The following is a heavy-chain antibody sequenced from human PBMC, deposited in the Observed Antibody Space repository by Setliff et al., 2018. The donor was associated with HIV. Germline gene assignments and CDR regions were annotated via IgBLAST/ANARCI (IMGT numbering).Heavy chain of an antibody. D-gene: IGHD6-13*01. CDR3: ARHDYVGFSTNWYFDL. V-gene: IGHV4-34*01. CDR2: IYFSGTT. Sequence: SETLSLTCAVYGGSFSGYYWSWIRQPPGKGLEWIGTIYFSGTTYSNPSLKSRVTLSVDTPKNQFSLKLTSVTAADTAVYYCARHDYVGFSTNWYFDLWGRGTLVTVSS. J-gene: IGHJ2*01. CDR1: GGSFSGYY.